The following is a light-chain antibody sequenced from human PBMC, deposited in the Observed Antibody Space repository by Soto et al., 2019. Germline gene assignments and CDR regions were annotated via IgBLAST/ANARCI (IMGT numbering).Light chain of an antibody. Sequence: DLPLTQSPSSLSASVGDRVTITCRASQTIHIYLNWYRQKPGEAPRLLIYDASNLESGVPSRFSGSGSGTDFTLTISSLQPEDFATYYCQQSYTTVTFGQGTRLEIK. CDR2: DAS. J-gene: IGKJ5*01. CDR3: QQSYTTVT. CDR1: QTIHIY. V-gene: IGKV1-39*01.